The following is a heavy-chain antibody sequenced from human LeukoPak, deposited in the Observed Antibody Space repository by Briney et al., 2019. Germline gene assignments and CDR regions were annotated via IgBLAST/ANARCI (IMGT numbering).Heavy chain of an antibody. CDR2: ISGSGDST. V-gene: IGHV3-23*01. Sequence: GGSLRLSCAASGFTFSSYAMSWVRQAPGKGLEWVSAISGSGDSTYYADSVKGRFTISRDNSKNTLYLQMNSLRDEDTAVYYCTKDSPLGYYDSSGYLDYWGQGTLVTVSS. CDR1: GFTFSSYA. D-gene: IGHD3-22*01. J-gene: IGHJ4*02. CDR3: TKDSPLGYYDSSGYLDY.